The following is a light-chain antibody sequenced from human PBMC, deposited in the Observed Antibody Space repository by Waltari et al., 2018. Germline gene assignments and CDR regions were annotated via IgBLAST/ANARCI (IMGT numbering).Light chain of an antibody. J-gene: IGKJ1*01. CDR1: QRFGRY. CDR3: QHYVSLPVT. V-gene: IGKV3-20*01. CDR2: DAS. Sequence: EIVLTQSPGTLSLSPGERATLSCKASQRFGRYLAWYQQKPGQAPMLLIYDASTRATGIPDRFSGSLSGTDYSLSISGLEPEDFAVYYCQHYVSLPVTFGQGTKVEIK.